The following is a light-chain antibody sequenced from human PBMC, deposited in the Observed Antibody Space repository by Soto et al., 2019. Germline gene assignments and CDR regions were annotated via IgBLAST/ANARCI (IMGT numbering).Light chain of an antibody. Sequence: EIVMTQSPATLSVSLGERATVSCRASQSVRSNLAWLQQKPGQAPRLLIYAASTRATGVPARFSGSGSGPDFTLTISRLQSEDFAVYYCQHYDHWPLTFGKGPRVEVK. CDR3: QHYDHWPLT. CDR1: QSVRSN. CDR2: AAS. V-gene: IGKV3-15*01. J-gene: IGKJ1*01.